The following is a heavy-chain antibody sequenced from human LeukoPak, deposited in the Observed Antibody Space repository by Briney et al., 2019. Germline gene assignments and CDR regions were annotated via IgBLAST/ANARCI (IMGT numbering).Heavy chain of an antibody. V-gene: IGHV4-34*01. J-gene: IGHJ4*02. CDR2: INHSGST. CDR3: ARGQMPNYYDSSGYSQHFDY. D-gene: IGHD3-22*01. Sequence: SETLSLTCAGYGGSFSGYYWSWIRQPPGKGLEWIGEINHSGSTNYNPSLKSRVTISVDTSKNQFSLKLSSVTAADTAVYYCARGQMPNYYDSSGYSQHFDYWGQGTLVTVSS. CDR1: GGSFSGYY.